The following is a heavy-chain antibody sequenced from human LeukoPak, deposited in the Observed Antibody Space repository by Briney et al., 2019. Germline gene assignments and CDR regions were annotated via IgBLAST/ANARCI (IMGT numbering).Heavy chain of an antibody. D-gene: IGHD1-26*01. CDR1: GFTFTSYA. CDR3: AKNLLGSEACSWYFDL. CDR2: ISAGGGST. Sequence: GGSLRLSCAASGFTFTSYAMSWVRQAPGKGLEWVSSISAGGGSTYYADSVKGRFTISRDNSKNTLYLQMNSLRAEDTAVYSCAKNLLGSEACSWYFDLWGRGTLVTVSS. V-gene: IGHV3-23*01. J-gene: IGHJ2*01.